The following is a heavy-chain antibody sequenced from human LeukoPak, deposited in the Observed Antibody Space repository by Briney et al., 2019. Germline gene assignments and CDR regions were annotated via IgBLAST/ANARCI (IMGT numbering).Heavy chain of an antibody. D-gene: IGHD2-21*01. Sequence: AGSLTLSCAASGFTFSSYSMNWVRQAPGKGLEWVSSISSSSSYIYYADSVKGRFTISRDNAKNSLYLQMNSLRAEDTAVYYCARHIFNGYGMDVWGQGTTVTVSS. CDR2: ISSSSSYI. CDR1: GFTFSSYS. J-gene: IGHJ6*02. CDR3: ARHIFNGYGMDV. V-gene: IGHV3-21*01.